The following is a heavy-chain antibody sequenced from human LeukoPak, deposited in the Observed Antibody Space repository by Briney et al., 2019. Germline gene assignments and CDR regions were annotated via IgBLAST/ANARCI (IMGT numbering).Heavy chain of an antibody. Sequence: SETLSLTCTVSGYSISSGYYWGWIRQPPGKGLEWIGSIYHSGSTYYNASLKSRVTISVDTSKNQFSLKLSSVTAADTAVYYCASGDDYSNYYFDYWGQGTLVTVSS. CDR3: ASGDDYSNYYFDY. V-gene: IGHV4-38-2*02. CDR1: GYSISSGYY. J-gene: IGHJ4*02. D-gene: IGHD4-11*01. CDR2: IYHSGST.